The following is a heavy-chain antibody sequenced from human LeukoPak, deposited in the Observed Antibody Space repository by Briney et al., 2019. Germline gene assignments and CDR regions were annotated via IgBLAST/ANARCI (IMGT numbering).Heavy chain of an antibody. CDR2: ITSSSTYT. D-gene: IGHD1-26*01. J-gene: IGHJ6*03. V-gene: IGHV3-21*01. CDR1: GFTFNIYN. CDR3: ARDPYSGDYGPYYYYYMDV. Sequence: PGGSLRLSCAASGFTFNIYNMNWVRQAPGKALEWVSSITSSSTYTYYAGSVKGRYTISRDNAKNSLYLQMNGLRAEDTAVYYCARDPYSGDYGPYYYYYMDVWGKGTTVTISS.